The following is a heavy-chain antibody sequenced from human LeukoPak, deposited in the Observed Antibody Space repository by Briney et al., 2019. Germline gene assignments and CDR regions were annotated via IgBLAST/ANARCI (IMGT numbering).Heavy chain of an antibody. Sequence: GRSLRLSRAASGFSFSSYSMNWVRQAPGKGLEWVSYISSRSSTIYYADTVKGRFTISRDNAKNSLYLQMNSLRDEDTAVYYCARDWIETHYYYYYYGMDVWGQGTTVTVSS. CDR1: GFSFSSYS. CDR3: ARDWIETHYYYYYYGMDV. V-gene: IGHV3-48*02. CDR2: ISSRSSTI. J-gene: IGHJ6*02. D-gene: IGHD2-2*03.